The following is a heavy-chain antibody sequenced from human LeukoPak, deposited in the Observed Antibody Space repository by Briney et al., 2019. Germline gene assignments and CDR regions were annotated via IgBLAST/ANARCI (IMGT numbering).Heavy chain of an antibody. CDR3: ARDGSDYYDSSGYLRLFDY. Sequence: LEXIGYIYYSGSTNYHPSLKSRVTISVDTSKNQFSVKLSSVTAADTAVYYCARDGSDYYDSSGYLRLFDYWGQGTLVTVSS. J-gene: IGHJ4*02. D-gene: IGHD3-22*01. CDR2: IYYSGST. V-gene: IGHV4-59*01.